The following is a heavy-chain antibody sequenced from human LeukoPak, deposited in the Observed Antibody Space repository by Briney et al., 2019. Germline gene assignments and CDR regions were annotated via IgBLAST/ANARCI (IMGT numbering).Heavy chain of an antibody. CDR2: ISGSSYYI. Sequence: GGSLRLSCAASGFTFSSYTINWVRQAPGKGLEWVSSISGSSYYIYYADSVRGRFTISRDNAKNSVYLQMNSLRAEDTAVYYCAKGREYSSSSPIDYWGQGTLVTVSS. CDR3: AKGREYSSSSPIDY. CDR1: GFTFSSYT. V-gene: IGHV3-21*04. J-gene: IGHJ4*02. D-gene: IGHD6-6*01.